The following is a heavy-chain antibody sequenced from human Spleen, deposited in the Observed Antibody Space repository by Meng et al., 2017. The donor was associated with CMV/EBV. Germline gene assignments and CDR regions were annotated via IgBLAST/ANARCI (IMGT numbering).Heavy chain of an antibody. CDR1: GYTFPLYY. CDR3: ARDNNWGPDY. J-gene: IGHJ4*02. CDR2: IHPHRGDT. D-gene: IGHD7-27*01. V-gene: IGHV1-2*02. Sequence: ASVKVSCKADGYTFPLYYIHWVRQAPGQGLEWMGWIHPHRGDTNYAQQFQGRVTLTRDTSINTGYMELTRLTSDDTAVYYCARDNNWGPDYWGQGTLVTVSS.